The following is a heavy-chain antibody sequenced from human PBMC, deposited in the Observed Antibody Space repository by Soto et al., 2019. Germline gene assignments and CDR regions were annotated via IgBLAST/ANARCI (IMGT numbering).Heavy chain of an antibody. J-gene: IGHJ4*02. Sequence: GGSLRLSCAASGFTFSIYAMSWVRQAPGKGLEWVSAISGSGGSTYYADSVKGRFTISRDNSKNTLYLQMNSLRAEDTAVYYCAKDDDFWSGYYLDYWGQGTLVTVSS. CDR2: ISGSGGST. D-gene: IGHD3-3*01. CDR3: AKDDDFWSGYYLDY. V-gene: IGHV3-23*01. CDR1: GFTFSIYA.